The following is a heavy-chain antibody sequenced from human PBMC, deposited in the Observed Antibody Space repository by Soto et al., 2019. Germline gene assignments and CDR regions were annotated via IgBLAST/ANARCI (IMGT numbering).Heavy chain of an antibody. CDR2: INPNSGGT. CDR3: ASEGAYSRRWLDP. J-gene: IGHJ5*02. Sequence: GASVKVSCKASGYTFTGYYMHWVRQAPGQGLEWMGWINPNSGGTNYAQKFQGRVTMTRDTSISTAYMELGRMRSDDTAVYYCASEGAYSRRWLDPWGQANLVTVSS. D-gene: IGHD6-13*01. CDR1: GYTFTGYY. V-gene: IGHV1-2*02.